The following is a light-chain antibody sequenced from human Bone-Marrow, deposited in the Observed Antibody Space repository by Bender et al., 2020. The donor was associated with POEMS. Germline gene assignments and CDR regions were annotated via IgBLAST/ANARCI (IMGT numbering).Light chain of an antibody. Sequence: QSALTQPASVSGSPGQSITISCTGTSNDVGRHNLVSWYQQHPDKAPKLMIYEDSKRPSGVSTRFSGSKSGNTASLTISGLQAEDEADYYCCSYVGSSALNYVFGTGTNVTVL. CDR1: SNDVGRHNL. V-gene: IGLV2-23*01. J-gene: IGLJ1*01. CDR3: CSYVGSSALNYV. CDR2: EDS.